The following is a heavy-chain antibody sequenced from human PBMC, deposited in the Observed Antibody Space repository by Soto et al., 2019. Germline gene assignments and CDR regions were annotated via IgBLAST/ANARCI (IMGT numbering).Heavy chain of an antibody. D-gene: IGHD3-22*01. CDR2: IRSKANSYAT. J-gene: IGHJ6*02. V-gene: IGHV3-73*01. CDR3: TSEGYYDSSGYFYHYYYGMDV. Sequence: RGSLRLSCAASGFTFSGSAMHWVRQASGKGLEWVGRIRSKANSYATAYAASVEGRFTISRDDSKNTAYLQMNSLKTEDTAVYYCTSEGYYDSSGYFYHYYYGMDVCGQGPTVTVSS. CDR1: GFTFSGSA.